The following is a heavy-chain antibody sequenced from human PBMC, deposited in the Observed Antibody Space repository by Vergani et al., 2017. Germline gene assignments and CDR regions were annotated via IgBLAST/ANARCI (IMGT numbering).Heavy chain of an antibody. J-gene: IGHJ5*02. CDR2: IYYSGST. D-gene: IGHD3-3*01. Sequence: QLQLQESGPGLVKPSETLSLTCTVSGGSISSSSYYWGWIRQPPGKGLEWIGSIYYSGSTYYNPSLKSRVTISVDTSKNQFSLKLSSVTAADTAVYYCARRYYDFWSGYYRGWFDPWGQGTLVTVSS. CDR1: GGSISSSSYY. V-gene: IGHV4-39*01. CDR3: ARRYYDFWSGYYRGWFDP.